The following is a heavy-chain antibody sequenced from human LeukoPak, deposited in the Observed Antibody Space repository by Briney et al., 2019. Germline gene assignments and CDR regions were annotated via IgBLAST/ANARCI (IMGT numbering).Heavy chain of an antibody. V-gene: IGHV1-2*06. J-gene: IGHJ4*02. D-gene: IGHD1-26*01. CDR2: INLNSGGT. Sequence: ASVKVSCKASGYTFTGCFMHWVRQAPGQGLEWMGRINLNSGGTYYAQNFQGRVTMTRDTSISTAYVELSRLTSDDTAMYYCARDLSSTSNWEFDFWGQGTLVTVSS. CDR1: GYTFTGCF. CDR3: ARDLSSTSNWEFDF.